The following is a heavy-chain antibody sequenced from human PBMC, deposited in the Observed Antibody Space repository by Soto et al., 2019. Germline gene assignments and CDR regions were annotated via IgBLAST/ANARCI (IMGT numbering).Heavy chain of an antibody. CDR3: ARERDYGGNSRYFQH. CDR2: IYYSGST. J-gene: IGHJ1*01. CDR1: GGSISSGGYY. D-gene: IGHD4-17*01. Sequence: QVQLQESGPGLVKPSQTLSLTCTVSGGSISSGGYYWSWIRQHPGKGLEWIGYIYYSGSTYYNPSLKRRVTISVHTSKNQSSLKLSSVTAADTAVYYCARERDYGGNSRYFQHWGQGTLVTVSS. V-gene: IGHV4-31*03.